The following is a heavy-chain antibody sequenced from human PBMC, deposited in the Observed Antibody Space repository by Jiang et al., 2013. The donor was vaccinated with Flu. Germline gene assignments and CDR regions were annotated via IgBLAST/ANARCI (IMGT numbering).Heavy chain of an antibody. Sequence: GLVKPSETLSLTCTVSGGSISSHSYYWGWVRQPPGKGLEWIGNIYYSGSTYYNPSLKSRITISVDTSKNHFSLKLSSVTAADTAMYYCARLNWNDVPHLDYWGQGTLVTVSS. V-gene: IGHV4-39*02. CDR2: IYYSGST. CDR3: ARLNWNDVPHLDY. CDR1: GGSISSHSYY. D-gene: IGHD1-20*01. J-gene: IGHJ4*02.